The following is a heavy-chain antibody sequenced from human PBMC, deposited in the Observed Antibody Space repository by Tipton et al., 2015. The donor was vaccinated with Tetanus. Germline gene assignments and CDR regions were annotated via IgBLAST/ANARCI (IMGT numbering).Heavy chain of an antibody. CDR3: TTRRNGLDV. V-gene: IGHV3-15*01. J-gene: IGHJ6*01. CDR2: IKSEIDGGTT. CDR1: GLPFSNAW. Sequence: SLRLSCAASGLPFSNAWMTWVRQAPGKGLEWVGRIKSEIDGGTTDYAAPVKGIFTISREDSKNTVYLQMNSLKTEDAAVYFCTTRRNGLDVWGQGTTVTVSS.